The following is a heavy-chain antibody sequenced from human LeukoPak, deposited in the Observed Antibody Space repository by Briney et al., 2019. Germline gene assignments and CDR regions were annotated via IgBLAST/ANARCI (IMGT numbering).Heavy chain of an antibody. J-gene: IGHJ4*02. CDR2: ISSSSSYI. D-gene: IGHD3-22*01. Sequence: GGSLRLSCAASGFTFSSYSMTWVRQAPGKGLEWVSSISSSSSYIYYADSVKGRFTISRDNAKNSLYLQMNSLRAEDTAVYYCARDGAYYYDSSGYFDYWGQGTLVTVSS. CDR1: GFTFSSYS. V-gene: IGHV3-21*01. CDR3: ARDGAYYYDSSGYFDY.